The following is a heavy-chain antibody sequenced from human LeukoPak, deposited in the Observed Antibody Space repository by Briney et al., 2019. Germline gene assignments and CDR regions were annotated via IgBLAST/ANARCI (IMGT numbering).Heavy chain of an antibody. CDR1: GYTFTKYS. J-gene: IGHJ6*03. CDR2: INTNTGNP. Sequence: ASVKVSCKASGYTFTKYSINWVRQAPGQGLEWMGWINTNTGNPTYAQGFTGRFVFSLDTSVSTAYLQISSLKAEDTAVYFCARDEMRKHTGSWYVRYDYYMDVWGKGTTVTVSS. V-gene: IGHV7-4-1*02. CDR3: ARDEMRKHTGSWYVRYDYYMDV. D-gene: IGHD6-13*01.